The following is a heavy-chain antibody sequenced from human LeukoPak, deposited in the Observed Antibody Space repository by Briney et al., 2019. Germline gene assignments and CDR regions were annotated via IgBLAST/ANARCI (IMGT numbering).Heavy chain of an antibody. D-gene: IGHD3-10*01. Sequence: SQTLSLTCAVSGGSISSYYWSWIRQPPGKGLEWIGYIYYSGSTNYNPSLKSRVTISVDTSKNQFSLKLSSVTAADTAVYYCARGGRGAYDYWGQGTLVTVSS. CDR3: ARGGRGAYDY. V-gene: IGHV4-59*01. CDR1: GGSISSYY. CDR2: IYYSGST. J-gene: IGHJ4*02.